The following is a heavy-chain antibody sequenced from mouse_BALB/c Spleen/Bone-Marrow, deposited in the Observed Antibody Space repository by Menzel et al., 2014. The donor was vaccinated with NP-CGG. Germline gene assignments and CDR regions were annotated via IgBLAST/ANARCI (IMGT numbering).Heavy chain of an antibody. CDR3: ARDGYDDY. CDR2: IRNKANGYTT. J-gene: IGHJ2*01. Sequence: EVQLVESGGGLVQPGGSLRLSCATSGLTFTDYYMSWVRQPPGKALEWLGFIRNKANGYTTEYSASVKGRFTISRDNSQSILYLQMNTLRAEDSATYYCARDGYDDYWGQGTTLTVSS. CDR1: GLTFTDYY. V-gene: IGHV7-3*02. D-gene: IGHD2-2*01.